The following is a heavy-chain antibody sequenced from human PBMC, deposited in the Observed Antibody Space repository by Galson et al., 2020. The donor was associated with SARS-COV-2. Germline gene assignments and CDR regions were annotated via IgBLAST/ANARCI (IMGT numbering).Heavy chain of an antibody. CDR1: GFTFSEYW. Sequence: TGGSLRLSCAASGFTFSEYWMSWVRQAPGKGLEWVANIKQDGSETYFVDAVKGRFTISRDNAKNSLYLQMNGLRAEATAVYYCARDKMATILDYYYGMDVWGQGTTVTVSS. CDR3: ARDKMATILDYYYGMDV. J-gene: IGHJ6*02. V-gene: IGHV3-7*01. CDR2: IKQDGSET.